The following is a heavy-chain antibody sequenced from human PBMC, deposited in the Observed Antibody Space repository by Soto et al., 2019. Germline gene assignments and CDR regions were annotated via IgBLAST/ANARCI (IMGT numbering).Heavy chain of an antibody. Sequence: QVHLVQSGGEVKKPGASVKVSCKASGYTFTSHGISWVRQAPGHGLEWMGWISAHNGDTNYAQKLQGRVTVTTDTPTNTAYMELRGLRSEDTAVHYCASMVRGSNIDYYYYMDVWGKGTTVTVSS. CDR2: ISAHNGDT. CDR1: GYTFTSHG. D-gene: IGHD3-10*01. J-gene: IGHJ6*03. CDR3: ASMVRGSNIDYYYYMDV. V-gene: IGHV1-18*01.